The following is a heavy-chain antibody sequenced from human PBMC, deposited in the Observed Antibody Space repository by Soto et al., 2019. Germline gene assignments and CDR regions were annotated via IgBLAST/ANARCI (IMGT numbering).Heavy chain of an antibody. V-gene: IGHV4-30-2*01. CDR1: GGSISSGGYS. Sequence: SETLSLTCAVSGGSISSGGYSWSWIRQPPGKGLEWIGYIYHSGSTYYNPSLKSRVTISVDRSKNQFSLKLSSVTAADTAVYYCARDGGSGTLDYWGRGTLVTVSS. D-gene: IGHD3-10*01. J-gene: IGHJ4*02. CDR3: ARDGGSGTLDY. CDR2: IYHSGST.